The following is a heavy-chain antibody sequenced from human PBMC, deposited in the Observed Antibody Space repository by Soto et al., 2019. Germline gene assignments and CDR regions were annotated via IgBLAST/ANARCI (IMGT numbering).Heavy chain of an antibody. J-gene: IGHJ4*02. D-gene: IGHD6-19*01. CDR1: GFSLTSNAVG. CDR2: IYWDDDN. Sequence: QITLKESGPTLVKPTQTLTLTCTFSGFSLTSNAVGVGWFRQPPGKALEWLALIYWDDDNHYSPSLKSRLTFTKGTSKSQVVLIMTNMDPVDTATYYCAHGSGWLFDFWGQGTLVTVSS. CDR3: AHGSGWLFDF. V-gene: IGHV2-5*02.